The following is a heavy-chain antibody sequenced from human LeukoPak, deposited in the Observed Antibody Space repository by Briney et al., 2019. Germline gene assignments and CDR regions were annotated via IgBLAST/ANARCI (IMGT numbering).Heavy chain of an antibody. Sequence: PSQTLSLTCTVSGGSISSGGYYWSWIRQHPGKGLEWIGYIYYSGSTYYNPSLKSRVTISVDTSKNQFSLKLSSVTAADTAVYYCARENDYGGNRGDYWGQGTLVTVSS. CDR2: IYYSGST. J-gene: IGHJ4*02. V-gene: IGHV4-31*03. CDR3: ARENDYGGNRGDY. D-gene: IGHD4-23*01. CDR1: GGSISSGGYY.